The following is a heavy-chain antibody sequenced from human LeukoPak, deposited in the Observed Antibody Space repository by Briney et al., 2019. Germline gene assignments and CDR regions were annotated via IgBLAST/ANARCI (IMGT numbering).Heavy chain of an antibody. V-gene: IGHV1-8*01. CDR2: MNPNSGNT. J-gene: IGHJ5*02. D-gene: IGHD3-16*02. Sequence: ASVKVSCKASGYTFTSYDINWVRQATGQGLEWIGWMNPNSGNTGYAQKFQGRVTMTRNTSISTAHMELSSLRSEDTAVYYCARGGDLRLGELSLSNWFDPWGQGTLVTVSS. CDR3: ARGGDLRLGELSLSNWFDP. CDR1: GYTFTSYD.